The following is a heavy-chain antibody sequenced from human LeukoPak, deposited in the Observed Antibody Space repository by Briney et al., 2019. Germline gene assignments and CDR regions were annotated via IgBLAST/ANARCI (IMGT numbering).Heavy chain of an antibody. D-gene: IGHD3-9*01. V-gene: IGHV1-69*13. Sequence: ASVKVSCKTSGYTFTSYGISWVRQAPGQGLEWMGGIIPIFGTANYAQKFQGRVTITADESTSTAYMELSSLRSEDTAVYYCARVFVFDWSIDPWGQGTLVTVSS. CDR1: GYTFTSYG. CDR3: ARVFVFDWSIDP. J-gene: IGHJ5*02. CDR2: IIPIFGTA.